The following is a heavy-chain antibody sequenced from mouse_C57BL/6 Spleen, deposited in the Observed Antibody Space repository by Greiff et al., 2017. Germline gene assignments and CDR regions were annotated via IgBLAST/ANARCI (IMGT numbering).Heavy chain of an antibody. D-gene: IGHD1-1*01. V-gene: IGHV1-63*01. Sequence: VQLQQSGAELVRPGTSVKMSCKASGYTFTNYWIGWAKQRPGHGLEWIGDIYPGGGYTNYNEKFKGKATLTADKSSSTAYMQFSSLTSEDSAIYYCARSYEVRWHWFAYWGQGTLVTVSA. CDR3: ARSYEVRWHWFAY. J-gene: IGHJ3*01. CDR2: IYPGGGYT. CDR1: GYTFTNYW.